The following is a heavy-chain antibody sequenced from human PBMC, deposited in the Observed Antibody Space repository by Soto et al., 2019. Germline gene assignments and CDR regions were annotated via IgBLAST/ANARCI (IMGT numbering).Heavy chain of an antibody. Sequence: SETLSLTCTFSGCSISSYYWSLIRQPPGKGLEWIGYIYYSGSTNYNPSLKSRVTISVDTSKNQFSLKLSSVTAADTAVYYCARDLGYYGSGSYYTTPSWYYYGMDVWGQGTTVTVSS. V-gene: IGHV4-59*01. D-gene: IGHD3-10*01. CDR3: ARDLGYYGSGSYYTTPSWYYYGMDV. CDR2: IYYSGST. CDR1: GCSISSYY. J-gene: IGHJ6*02.